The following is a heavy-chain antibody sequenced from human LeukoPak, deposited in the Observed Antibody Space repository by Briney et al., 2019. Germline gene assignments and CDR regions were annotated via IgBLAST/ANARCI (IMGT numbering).Heavy chain of an antibody. J-gene: IGHJ4*02. Sequence: GRSLRLSCAASGFTFSSYWMSWVRQAPGKGLEWVANMKQDGSEKYYVDSVKGRFTISRDNAKNSLYLQMNSLRAEDTAVYYCASRAFWSGYALGYWGQGTLVTVSS. CDR3: ASRAFWSGYALGY. CDR2: MKQDGSEK. V-gene: IGHV3-7*01. D-gene: IGHD3-3*01. CDR1: GFTFSSYW.